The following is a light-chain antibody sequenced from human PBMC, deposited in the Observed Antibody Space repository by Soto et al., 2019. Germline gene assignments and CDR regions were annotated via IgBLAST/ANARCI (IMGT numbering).Light chain of an antibody. CDR2: ATS. CDR1: QDISSW. J-gene: IGKJ5*01. CDR3: QQANSFPIT. Sequence: DILITHSPCSVCASVGDRVTIACRASQDISSWLAWYQQTPGRVPKLLIYATSKLQPGVPTRFSGSGSGTDFTLTISSLHPADFATYYCQQANSFPITFGQGTRLEIK. V-gene: IGKV1-12*01.